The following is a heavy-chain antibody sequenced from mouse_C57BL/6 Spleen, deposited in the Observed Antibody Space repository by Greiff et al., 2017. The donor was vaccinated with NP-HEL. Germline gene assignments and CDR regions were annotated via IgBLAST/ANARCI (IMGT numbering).Heavy chain of an antibody. V-gene: IGHV1-81*01. CDR3: ARKVDYAMDY. Sequence: VQLVESGAELARPGASVKLSCKASGYTFTSYGISWVKQSTGQGLEWIGEIYPRSGNTYYNEKFKGKATLTADKSSSTAYMELRSLTSEDSAVYFCARKVDYAMDYWGQGTSVTVSS. CDR1: GYTFTSYG. CDR2: IYPRSGNT. J-gene: IGHJ4*01. D-gene: IGHD1-1*02.